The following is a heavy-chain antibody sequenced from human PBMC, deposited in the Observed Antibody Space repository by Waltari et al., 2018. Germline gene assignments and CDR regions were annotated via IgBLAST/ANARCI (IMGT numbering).Heavy chain of an antibody. J-gene: IGHJ1*01. Sequence: VQLVQSGAEVKQHGSSVQLSCKASGGTFSSYAISWVRPHPGPGLEWMGAIIPIFGTANYAQQFQGRVTMTADESTSTAYMELRSLSSEDTAVYYCVRAPYYYDSSGYYYVLAEYFQHWGQGTLVTVSS. D-gene: IGHD3-22*01. CDR1: GGTFSSYA. V-gene: IGHV1-69*01. CDR2: IIPIFGTA. CDR3: VRAPYYYDSSGYYYVLAEYFQH.